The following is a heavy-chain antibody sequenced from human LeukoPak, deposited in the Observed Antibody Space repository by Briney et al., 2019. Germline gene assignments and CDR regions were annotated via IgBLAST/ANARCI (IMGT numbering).Heavy chain of an antibody. J-gene: IGHJ3*01. Sequence: GGSLRLSCAASGFTFSSYAMSWVRQAPGKGLEWVGNINQDGSEKNFVDSVKGRFTISRDNAKNSLYLQLNRLRVEDTATYFCARDTTHTHYGDAFDLWGQGTLVAVSS. CDR2: INQDGSEK. V-gene: IGHV3-7*01. CDR1: GFTFSSYA. D-gene: IGHD4-17*01. CDR3: ARDTTHTHYGDAFDL.